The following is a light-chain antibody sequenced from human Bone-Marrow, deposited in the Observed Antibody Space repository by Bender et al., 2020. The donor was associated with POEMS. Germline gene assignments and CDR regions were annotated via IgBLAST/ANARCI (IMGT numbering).Light chain of an antibody. V-gene: IGLV2-14*01. CDR2: DVT. CDR1: NSDVGGYNY. Sequence: QSALTQPRSVSGSPGQSITISCTGTNSDVGGYNYVSWYQQNPGKAPKLMIYDVTNRPSGVSSRFSGSKSGNTASLAITGLQSDDEAIYFCVAWDASLNGWVFGGGTKLTVL. J-gene: IGLJ3*02. CDR3: VAWDASLNGWV.